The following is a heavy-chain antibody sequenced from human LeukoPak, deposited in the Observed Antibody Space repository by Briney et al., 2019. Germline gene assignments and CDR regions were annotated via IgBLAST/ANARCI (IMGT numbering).Heavy chain of an antibody. D-gene: IGHD5-12*01. V-gene: IGHV3-23*01. Sequence: GGSLRLSCVASGFNFGGYAMAWVRQVPGKGLEWVSSIAGHGGSISYADSVKGRFTISRDNSKNTLYLQMNSLRAEDTAVYYCARDGDGYNLAYWGQGTLVTVSS. CDR1: GFNFGGYA. J-gene: IGHJ4*02. CDR3: ARDGDGYNLAY. CDR2: IAGHGGSI.